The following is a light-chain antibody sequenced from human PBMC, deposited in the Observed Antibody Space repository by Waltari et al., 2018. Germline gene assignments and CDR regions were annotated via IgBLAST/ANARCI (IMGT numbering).Light chain of an antibody. CDR3: QQYGSSPRT. Sequence: EIVLTQSPGTLSLSPGERATLSCRASQSVSSSYLAWYQQKPGQAPRLLIYGASSSATCIPDRFSGSGSGTDFTLTISRLEPEDFAVYYCQQYGSSPRTFGQGTKVEI. V-gene: IGKV3-20*01. CDR2: GAS. CDR1: QSVSSSY. J-gene: IGKJ1*01.